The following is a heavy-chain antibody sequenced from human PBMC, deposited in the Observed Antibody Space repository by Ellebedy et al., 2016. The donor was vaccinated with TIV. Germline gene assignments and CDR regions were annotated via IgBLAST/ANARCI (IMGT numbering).Heavy chain of an antibody. CDR3: ARLGVIAAAGASDY. J-gene: IGHJ4*02. V-gene: IGHV3-21*04. CDR2: ISSSSSYI. D-gene: IGHD6-13*01. CDR1: GFTFSSYG. Sequence: GESLKISCAASGFTFSSYGMHWVRQAPGKGLEWVSSISSSSSYIYYADSVKGRFTTSRDNAENSLYLQMNSLRAEDTAVYFCARLGVIAAAGASDYWGQGTLVIVSS.